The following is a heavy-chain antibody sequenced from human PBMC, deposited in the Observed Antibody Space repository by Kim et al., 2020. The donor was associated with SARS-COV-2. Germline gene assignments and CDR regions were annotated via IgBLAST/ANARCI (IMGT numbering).Heavy chain of an antibody. V-gene: IGHV4-39*01. CDR3: ARTFSSSGYGNWFDP. Sequence: PSLKRRVTISVDTSKNQFSLKLSSVTAADTAVYYCARTFSSSGYGNWFDPWGQGTLVTVSS. D-gene: IGHD3-22*01. J-gene: IGHJ5*02.